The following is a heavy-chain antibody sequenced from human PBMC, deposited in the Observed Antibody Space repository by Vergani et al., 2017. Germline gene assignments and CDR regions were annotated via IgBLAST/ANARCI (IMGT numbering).Heavy chain of an antibody. V-gene: IGHV3-9*01. CDR1: GFTFDDYA. CDR2: ISWHSGSI. CDR3: AKRSPVDAFDI. J-gene: IGHJ3*02. Sequence: EVQLVESGGGLVQPGRSLRLSCAASGFTFDDYAMHWVRQAPGKGLEWVSGISWHSGSIGYADSVKGRFTISRDNAKNSLYLQMNSLRAEDTALYYCAKRSPVDAFDIWGQGTMVTVSS.